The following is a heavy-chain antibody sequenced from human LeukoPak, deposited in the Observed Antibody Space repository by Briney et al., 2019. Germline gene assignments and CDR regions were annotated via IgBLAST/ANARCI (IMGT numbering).Heavy chain of an antibody. CDR3: AKDRDPGYSSSWYDY. Sequence: GGSLRLSCAASGFTFSSYAMSWVRQAPGKGLEWVSAISGSGGSIYYADSVKGRFTISRDNSKNTLYLQMNSLRAEDTAVYYCAKDRDPGYSSSWYDYWGQGTLVTVSS. CDR1: GFTFSSYA. CDR2: ISGSGGSI. J-gene: IGHJ4*02. D-gene: IGHD6-13*01. V-gene: IGHV3-23*01.